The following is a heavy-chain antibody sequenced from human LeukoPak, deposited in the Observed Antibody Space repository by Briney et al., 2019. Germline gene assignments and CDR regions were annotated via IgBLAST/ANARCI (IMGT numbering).Heavy chain of an antibody. CDR2: IKQGGSEK. Sequence: GGSLRLSCAASGFTFSSYWMSWVRQAPGKGLEWVANIKQGGSEKYYVDSVKGRLTISRDNTKNSLYLQMNSLRAEDTAVYYCASGYGSGSYYVGGPTCFDYWGQGTLVTVSS. CDR3: ASGYGSGSYYVGGPTCFDY. CDR1: GFTFSSYW. V-gene: IGHV3-7*01. J-gene: IGHJ4*02. D-gene: IGHD3-10*01.